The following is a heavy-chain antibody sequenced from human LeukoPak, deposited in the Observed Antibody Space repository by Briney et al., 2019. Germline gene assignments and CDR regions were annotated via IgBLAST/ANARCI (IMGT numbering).Heavy chain of an antibody. CDR2: IYYSGST. D-gene: IGHD3-10*01. V-gene: IGHV4-59*01. CDR3: ARGWGLVRGVFNY. J-gene: IGHJ4*02. CDR1: GGSISSYF. Sequence: PSETLSLTCTVSGGSISSYFWSWIRQPPGKGLEWIGYIYYSGSTNYNPSLKSRVTISVDTSKNQFSLRLSSVTAADTAVYYCARGWGLVRGVFNYWGQGTLVTVSP.